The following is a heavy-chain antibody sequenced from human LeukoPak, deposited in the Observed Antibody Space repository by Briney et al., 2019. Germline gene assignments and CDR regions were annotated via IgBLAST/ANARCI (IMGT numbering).Heavy chain of an antibody. CDR2: ISGSGGST. CDR1: GFTFSSYA. Sequence: GGSLRLSCAASGFTFSSYAMSRVRQAPGKGLEWVSAISGSGGSTYYADSVKGRFTISRDNSKNTLYLQMNSLRAEDTAVYYCAKDYGSGSYYAFDYWGQGTLVTVSS. CDR3: AKDYGSGSYYAFDY. D-gene: IGHD3-10*01. J-gene: IGHJ4*02. V-gene: IGHV3-23*01.